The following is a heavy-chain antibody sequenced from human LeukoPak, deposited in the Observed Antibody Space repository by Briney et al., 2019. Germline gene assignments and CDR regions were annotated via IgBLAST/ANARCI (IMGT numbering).Heavy chain of an antibody. Sequence: PSETLSLTCTVSGASISSYYWNWVRQPPGKGLEWVGYIYHSGSTNYNPSLKSRVTISLDTTKNQFSLKLTSVTAADTALYYCVGGFTVRRGALDFWGQGTMVTVSS. D-gene: IGHD4-17*01. CDR2: IYHSGST. V-gene: IGHV4-59*01. J-gene: IGHJ3*01. CDR3: VGGFTVRRGALDF. CDR1: GASISSYY.